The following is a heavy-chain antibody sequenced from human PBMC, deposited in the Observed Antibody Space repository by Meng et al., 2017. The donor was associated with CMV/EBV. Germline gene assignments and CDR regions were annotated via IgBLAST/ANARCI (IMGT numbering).Heavy chain of an antibody. CDR2: ISSSTTTI. J-gene: IGHJ4*02. V-gene: IGHV3-48*04. CDR1: GFTFSTYS. D-gene: IGHD1-26*01. CDR3: TGVRGSYSLDY. Sequence: GESLKISCAASGFTFSTYSMNWFRQAPGKGLEWVSYISSSTTTIYYADSVKGRFTISKDNAKYSLYLQMKNLRAQDTAEYCGTGVRGSYSLDYWGQGTLVTVSS.